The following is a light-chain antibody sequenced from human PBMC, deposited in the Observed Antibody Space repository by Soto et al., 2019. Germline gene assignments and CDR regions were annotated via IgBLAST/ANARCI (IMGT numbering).Light chain of an antibody. J-gene: IGLJ1*01. V-gene: IGLV2-23*01. CDR1: SSDVGAYNS. Sequence: QSPLAQPASVSGSPAQSITISCTGTSSDVGAYNSVSWSQQHPHRAPQDIIYKGTQRPSGVSNRFSGSTSGNAASLTIAALHTDDEADYFCCSSAFESTYVDGTGTKVTVL. CDR3: CSSAFESTYV. CDR2: KGT.